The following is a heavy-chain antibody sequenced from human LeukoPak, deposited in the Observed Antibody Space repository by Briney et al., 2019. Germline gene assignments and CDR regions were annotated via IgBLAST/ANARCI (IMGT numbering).Heavy chain of an antibody. J-gene: IGHJ4*02. V-gene: IGHV3-23*01. CDR2: IDENGGST. CDR1: GFIFSSYA. D-gene: IGHD5-18*01. Sequence: GGSLRLSCAGSGFIFSSYAMSWVRQAPGKGLEWVSVIDENGGSTYYADSVKGRFTISRDNSKNTLYLQMNSLRAEDTAVYYCAKGASGYSYGRVFDYWGQGTLVTVSS. CDR3: AKGASGYSYGRVFDY.